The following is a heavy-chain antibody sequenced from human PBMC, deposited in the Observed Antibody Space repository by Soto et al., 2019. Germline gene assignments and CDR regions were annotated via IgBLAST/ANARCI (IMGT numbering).Heavy chain of an antibody. Sequence: KVSCKASGGTFSSYAISWVRQAPGQGLEWMGGIIPIFGTANYAQKFQGRVTITADKSTSTAYMELSSLRSEDTAVYYCARDLGEYQLLLYYYGMDVWGQGTTVTVSS. J-gene: IGHJ6*02. CDR2: IIPIFGTA. V-gene: IGHV1-69*06. CDR1: GGTFSSYA. CDR3: ARDLGEYQLLLYYYGMDV. D-gene: IGHD2-2*01.